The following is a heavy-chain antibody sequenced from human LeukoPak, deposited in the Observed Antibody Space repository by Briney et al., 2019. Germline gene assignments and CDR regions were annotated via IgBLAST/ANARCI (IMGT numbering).Heavy chain of an antibody. CDR1: GFTFSSYA. J-gene: IGHJ6*03. D-gene: IGHD2-15*01. CDR2: ISYDGSNK. Sequence: PGRSLRLSFAASGFTFSSYAMHWVRQAPGKGLEWAAVISYDGSNKYYADSVKGRFTISRDNSKNTLYLQMNSLRAEDTAVYYCARDGLVVAATEGLVGYYYYYMDVWGKGTTVTVSS. CDR3: ARDGLVVAATEGLVGYYYYYMDV. V-gene: IGHV3-30*04.